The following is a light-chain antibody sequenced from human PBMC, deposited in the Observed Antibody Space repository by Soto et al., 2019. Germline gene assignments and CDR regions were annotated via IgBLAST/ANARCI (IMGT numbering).Light chain of an antibody. CDR2: DSS. CDR3: QQRNNWPST. J-gene: IGKJ1*01. CDR1: QSVSRD. Sequence: EIVLTQSPATLSLSPGERATLSCRASQSVSRDLAWYQQKPGQAPRLLIYDSSNRATGVPARFSGIGSGTDFTLTISSLEPEDFVVYYCQQRNNWPSTFGQVTKVEIK. V-gene: IGKV3-11*01.